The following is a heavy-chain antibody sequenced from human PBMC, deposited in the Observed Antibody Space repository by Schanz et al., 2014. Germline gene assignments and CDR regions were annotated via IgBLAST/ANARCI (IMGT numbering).Heavy chain of an antibody. J-gene: IGHJ4*02. D-gene: IGHD3-22*01. CDR2: FKSNVDGGTT. Sequence: EVQLVESGGGLVKPGGSLTLYCAASGFSISDAWMHWVRQAPGKGLELVGRFKSNVDGGTTDYAAPVKGRFTISRDDSKDALSLQMNSLKAEDTAVYYCTDGSARWGQGTLVTVSS. CDR1: GFSISDAW. V-gene: IGHV3-15*01. CDR3: TDGSAR.